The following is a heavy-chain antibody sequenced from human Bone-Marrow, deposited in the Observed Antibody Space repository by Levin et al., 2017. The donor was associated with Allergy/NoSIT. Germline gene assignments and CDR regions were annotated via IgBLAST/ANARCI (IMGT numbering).Heavy chain of an antibody. CDR2: IIPIYNTP. D-gene: IGHD2-15*01. CDR1: GDTFNRYI. V-gene: IGHV1-69*13. CDR3: ARDGLGYCSGDNCLDAFDV. Sequence: PAASVKVSCKASGDTFNRYIISWVRQAPGQGLEWMGGIIPIYNTPKYAQKFQGRVTIIAEDSTGTGYMELSSLTSEDTAVYYCARDGLGYCSGDNCLDAFDVWGQGTMVIVSS. J-gene: IGHJ3*01.